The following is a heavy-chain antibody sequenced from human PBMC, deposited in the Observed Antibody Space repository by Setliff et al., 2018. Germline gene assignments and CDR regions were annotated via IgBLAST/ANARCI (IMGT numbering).Heavy chain of an antibody. Sequence: ASVKVSCKASGYTFSNYGLSWVRQAPGQGPEWMGWISASNGQTRYTEELQGRVTMTTDTSTSTAYMDLRSLRSDDTAVYYCARDADYYDSSENPIVDYWGQGTLVTVS. V-gene: IGHV1-18*01. CDR2: ISASNGQT. D-gene: IGHD3-22*01. J-gene: IGHJ4*02. CDR1: GYTFSNYG. CDR3: ARDADYYDSSENPIVDY.